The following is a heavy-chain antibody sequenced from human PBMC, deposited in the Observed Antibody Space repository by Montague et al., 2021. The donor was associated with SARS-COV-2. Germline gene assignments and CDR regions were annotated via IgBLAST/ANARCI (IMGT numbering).Heavy chain of an antibody. V-gene: IGHV4-4*02. J-gene: IGHJ5*02. CDR1: GGSISGDNW. CDR2: IFHSSST. CDR3: ARRITMVRGATKRNNWFDP. D-gene: IGHD3-10*01. Sequence: SETLSLTCAVSGGSISGDNWWSWVRQSPGKGLEWIGEIFHSSSTNYNPSLKSRVTMPVDKSKNDFSLKLSPVTAADTAMYYCARRITMVRGATKRNNWFDPWGRGILVTVSS.